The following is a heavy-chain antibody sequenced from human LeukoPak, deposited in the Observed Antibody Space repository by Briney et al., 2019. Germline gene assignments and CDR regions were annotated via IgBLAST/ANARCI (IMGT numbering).Heavy chain of an antibody. D-gene: IGHD4-11*01. Sequence: ASVKVSCKASGYTFTGYYMHWVRQAPGQGLEWMGWINPNSGGTNYAQKFQGRVTMTRDTSISTAYMELSRLRSDDTAVYYCARETSGVQVLQDDDYWGQGTLVTVSS. CDR3: ARETSGVQVLQDDDY. V-gene: IGHV1-2*02. J-gene: IGHJ4*02. CDR1: GYTFTGYY. CDR2: INPNSGGT.